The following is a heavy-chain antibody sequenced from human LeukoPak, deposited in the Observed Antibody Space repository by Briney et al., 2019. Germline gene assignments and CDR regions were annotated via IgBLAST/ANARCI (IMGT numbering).Heavy chain of an antibody. Sequence: PGESLKISCKCSGYRFTRYWIGWVRQMPGKGLEWMGIIYPGDSDTRYSPSFQGQVTISAEKSISTAYLQWSSLKASDTAIYYCAKNTGEGNYFDYWGQGTLVTVSS. V-gene: IGHV5-51*01. J-gene: IGHJ4*02. CDR3: AKNTGEGNYFDY. CDR1: GYRFTRYW. CDR2: IYPGDSDT. D-gene: IGHD3-16*01.